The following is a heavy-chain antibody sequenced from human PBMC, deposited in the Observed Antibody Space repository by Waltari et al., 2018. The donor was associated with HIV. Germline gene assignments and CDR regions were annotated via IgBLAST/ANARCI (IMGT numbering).Heavy chain of an antibody. CDR2: IRSKANGGTT. V-gene: IGHV3-49*05. Sequence: EVQLVESGGGLVKPGRSLRLSCTTSGFTFGDYAMSWFRQAPGKGLELVGFIRSKANGGTTEYAASVKGRFTISRDDSESIAYLQMNSLKAGDTAVYYCSSTFSTGWYGEYWGQGSLVTVSS. D-gene: IGHD6-19*01. J-gene: IGHJ4*02. CDR3: SSTFSTGWYGEY. CDR1: GFTFGDYA.